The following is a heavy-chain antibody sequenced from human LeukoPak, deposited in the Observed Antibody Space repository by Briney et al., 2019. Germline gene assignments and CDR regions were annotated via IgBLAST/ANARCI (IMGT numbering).Heavy chain of an antibody. CDR2: INSDGSST. CDR3: ARDGDGYNCFDY. Sequence: SGGSLRLSCAASGFTFSSYWMHWVRQAPGKGLVWVSRINSDGSSTSYADSVKGRFTISRDNAKNTLYLQVNSLRAEDTAVYYCARDGDGYNCFDYWGQGTLVTVSS. CDR1: GFTFSSYW. D-gene: IGHD5-24*01. J-gene: IGHJ4*02. V-gene: IGHV3-74*01.